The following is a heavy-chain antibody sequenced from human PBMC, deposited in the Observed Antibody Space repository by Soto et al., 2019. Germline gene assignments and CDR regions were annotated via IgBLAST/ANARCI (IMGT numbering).Heavy chain of an antibody. J-gene: IGHJ6*02. D-gene: IGHD3-10*01. CDR3: ARVGGYGMYV. Sequence: SETLSLTCAVSGYSISSGYYWGWIRQPPGKGLEWIGSIYHSGSTYYNPSLKSRVTISVDTSKNQFSLKLSSVTAADTAVYYWARVGGYGMYVWGQGTTVTVSS. CDR1: GYSISSGYY. CDR2: IYHSGST. V-gene: IGHV4-38-2*01.